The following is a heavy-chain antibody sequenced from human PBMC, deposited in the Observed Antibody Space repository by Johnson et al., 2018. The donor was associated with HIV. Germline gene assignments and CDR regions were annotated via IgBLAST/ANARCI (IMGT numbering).Heavy chain of an antibody. CDR3: ARDTKSGSYLEGTGAFDI. D-gene: IGHD3-10*01. CDR1: GFTFSSYA. V-gene: IGHV3-64*01. Sequence: VQLVESGGGLVQPGGSLRLSCAASGFTFSSYAMHWVRQAPGKGLEYVSAISSNGGSTYYANSVKGRFTISRDNSKNTLYLQMGSLRAEDMAVYYCARDTKSGSYLEGTGAFDIWGQGTMVTVSS. CDR2: ISSNGGST. J-gene: IGHJ3*02.